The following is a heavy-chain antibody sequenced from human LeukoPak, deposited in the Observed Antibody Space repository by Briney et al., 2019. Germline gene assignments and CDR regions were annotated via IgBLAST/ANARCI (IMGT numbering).Heavy chain of an antibody. CDR3: ARDVGIRNSGSLDY. CDR1: GFSFVNHW. Sequence: GGSLRLSCAASGFSFVNHWMSWVRQAPGKGLEWLANIKQDGSETYYLDSVKGRFTISRDNAKNSLYLQMNSLRAEDTAVYYCARDVGIRNSGSLDYWGQGTLVTVSS. J-gene: IGHJ4*02. V-gene: IGHV3-7*01. D-gene: IGHD1-26*01. CDR2: IKQDGSET.